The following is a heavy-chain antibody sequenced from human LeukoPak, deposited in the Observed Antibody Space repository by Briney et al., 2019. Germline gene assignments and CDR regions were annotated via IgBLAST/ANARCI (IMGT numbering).Heavy chain of an antibody. V-gene: IGHV5-51*01. J-gene: IGHJ4*02. CDR1: GYSFTSYW. CDR2: IYPGDSDT. Sequence: GDSLKISCKGSGYSFTSYWIGWVRQVPGKGLEWMGIIYPGDSDTRYSPSFQGQVTISADKSISTAYLQWSSLKASDTAMYYCARRLYYGSGSSLFDYWGQGTLVTVSS. D-gene: IGHD3-10*01. CDR3: ARRLYYGSGSSLFDY.